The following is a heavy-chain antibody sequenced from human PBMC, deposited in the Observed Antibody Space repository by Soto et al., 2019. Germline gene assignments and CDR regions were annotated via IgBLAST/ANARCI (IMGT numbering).Heavy chain of an antibody. V-gene: IGHV1-2*04. D-gene: IGHD3-3*01. CDR1: GYTFTGYY. CDR3: ARDSDYDFWSGSPGYYMDV. CDR2: INPNSGGT. J-gene: IGHJ6*03. Sequence: ASVKVSCKASGYTFTGYYMHWVRQAPGQGLEWMGWINPNSGGTNYAQKFQGWVTMTRDTSISTAYMELSRLRSDDTAVYYCARDSDYDFWSGSPGYYMDVWGKGTTVTVSS.